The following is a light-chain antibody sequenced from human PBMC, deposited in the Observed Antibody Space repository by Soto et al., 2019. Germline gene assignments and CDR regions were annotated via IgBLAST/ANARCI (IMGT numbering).Light chain of an antibody. Sequence: EIVMTQSPATLSVSPGERATISCRASQSVSSKLAWYQQKPGQAPGLLIYGASTRATGIPARFSGGGSGTEFTLTISSLQSEDFAVYYCQQYNNWPPWTFGQGTKVDIK. CDR3: QQYNNWPPWT. CDR1: QSVSSK. V-gene: IGKV3-15*01. CDR2: GAS. J-gene: IGKJ1*01.